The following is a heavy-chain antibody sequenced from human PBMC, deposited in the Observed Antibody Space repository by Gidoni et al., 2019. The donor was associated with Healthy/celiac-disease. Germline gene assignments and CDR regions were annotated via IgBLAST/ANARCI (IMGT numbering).Heavy chain of an antibody. J-gene: IGHJ4*02. Sequence: QVQLVESGGGVVQPGRSLRLSCAASGFTFSSYGMHWVRQAPGKGLEWVAVIWYDGSNKYYADSVKGRFTISRDNSKNTLYLQMNSLRAEDTAVYYCARFVDTAMDPFDYWGQGTLVTVSS. D-gene: IGHD5-18*01. CDR2: IWYDGSNK. CDR1: GFTFSSYG. V-gene: IGHV3-33*08. CDR3: ARFVDTAMDPFDY.